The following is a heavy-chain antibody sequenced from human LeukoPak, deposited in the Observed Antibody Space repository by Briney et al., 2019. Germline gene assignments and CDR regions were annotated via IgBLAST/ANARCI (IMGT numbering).Heavy chain of an antibody. CDR2: INPNSGGT. Sequence: ASVKVSCKASGYTFTGYYMHWVRQAPGQGLEWMGWINPNSGGTNYAQKFQGRVTMTRDTFISTAYMELSRLRSDDTAVYYCARGAPGSPYYFDYWGQGTLVTVSS. V-gene: IGHV1-2*02. CDR3: ARGAPGSPYYFDY. J-gene: IGHJ4*02. CDR1: GYTFTGYY.